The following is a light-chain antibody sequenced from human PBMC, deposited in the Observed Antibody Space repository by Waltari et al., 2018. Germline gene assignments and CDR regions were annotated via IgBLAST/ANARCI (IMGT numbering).Light chain of an antibody. V-gene: IGLV5-45*01. J-gene: IGLJ3*02. CDR2: YRSDSTN. CDR1: SGISVGTYK. CDR3: MILHNNAVV. Sequence: QAVLTQPASLSASPGASVSLPCTLRSGISVGTYKIYWYPQRPGSPPQFLVKYRSDSTNERGSGVPSRFSGSRDTSANAGILLISGLQSEDEADYYCMILHNNAVVFGGGTRLTVL.